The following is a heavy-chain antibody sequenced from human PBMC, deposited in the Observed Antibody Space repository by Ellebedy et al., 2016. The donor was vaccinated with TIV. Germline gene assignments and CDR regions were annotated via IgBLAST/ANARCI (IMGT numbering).Heavy chain of an antibody. Sequence: MPGGSLRLSCTVSGASISTFSDFWGWIRQPPGKGLEWIGSLYYSGSAYYNPSLKSRVIISVDRSKNQFSLNVTSLTAADTAVYYCARGGAAGSSDYYYGMDVWGQGTTVTVSS. CDR1: GASISTFSDF. J-gene: IGHJ6*02. D-gene: IGHD6-13*01. V-gene: IGHV4-39*01. CDR3: ARGGAAGSSDYYYGMDV. CDR2: LYYSGSA.